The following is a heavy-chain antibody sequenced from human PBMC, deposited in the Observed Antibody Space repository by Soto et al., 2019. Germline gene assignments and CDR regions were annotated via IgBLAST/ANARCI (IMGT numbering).Heavy chain of an antibody. CDR1: GFTFSSYS. CDR3: ARFPPFGVVPGVDY. J-gene: IGHJ4*02. V-gene: IGHV3-48*01. D-gene: IGHD3-3*01. Sequence: EVQLVESGGGLVQPGGSLSLSCAASGFTFSSYSMNWVRQAPGKGLEWVSYISSISSTIYYADSVKGRFTISRDNAKNSLYLQMNSLRAEDTAVYYCARFPPFGVVPGVDYWGQGTLVTVSS. CDR2: ISSISSTI.